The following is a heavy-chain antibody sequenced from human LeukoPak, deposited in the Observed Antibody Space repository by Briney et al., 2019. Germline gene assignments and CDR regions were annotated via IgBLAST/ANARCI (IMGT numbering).Heavy chain of an antibody. CDR3: ARDSPRFLSFGDRRAFDI. Sequence: ASVKVSCKASGYTFTSYGISWVRQAPGQGLEWMGWISAYNGNTNYAQKLQGRVTMTTDTSTSTAYMELRSLRSDDTAVYYCARDSPRFLSFGDRRAFDIWGQGTMVTVSS. J-gene: IGHJ3*02. D-gene: IGHD3-10*01. CDR2: ISAYNGNT. CDR1: GYTFTSYG. V-gene: IGHV1-18*01.